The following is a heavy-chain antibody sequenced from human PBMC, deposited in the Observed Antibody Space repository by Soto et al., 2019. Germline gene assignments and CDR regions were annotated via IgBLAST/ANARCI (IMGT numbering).Heavy chain of an antibody. CDR3: TTGIYYDIMTGYNNVGY. Sequence: GGSLRLSCFTSGFPFGDYAMSWFRQASGKGLEWLSFIRTKSFGGTADYATPVKGRFTISRDDSKNTAYLQMNSLKTEDTAVYYCTTGIYYDIMTGYNNVGYWGQGTMVTVSS. V-gene: IGHV3-49*03. CDR2: IRTKSFGGTA. D-gene: IGHD3-9*01. CDR1: GFPFGDYA. J-gene: IGHJ4*02.